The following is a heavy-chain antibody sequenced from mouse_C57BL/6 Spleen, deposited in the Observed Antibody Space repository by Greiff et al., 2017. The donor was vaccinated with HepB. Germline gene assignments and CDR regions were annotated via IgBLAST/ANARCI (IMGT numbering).Heavy chain of an antibody. CDR2: ISDGGSYT. CDR3: ARGEEGFDY. CDR1: GFTFSSYA. Sequence: EVKLMESGGGLVKPGGSLKLSCAASGFTFSSYAMSWVRQTPEKRLEWVATISDGGSYTYYPDNVKGRFTISRDNAKNNLYLQMSHLKSEDTAMYYCARGEEGFDYWGQGTTLTVSS. V-gene: IGHV5-4*03. J-gene: IGHJ2*01.